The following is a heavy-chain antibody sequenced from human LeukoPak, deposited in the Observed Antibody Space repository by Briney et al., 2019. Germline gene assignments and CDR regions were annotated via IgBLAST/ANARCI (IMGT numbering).Heavy chain of an antibody. J-gene: IGHJ6*02. CDR1: GGTFSSYA. D-gene: IGHD1-1*01. CDR3: ARVSINFIGMDV. CDR2: INCDGGST. Sequence: ASVKVSCKASGGTFSSYAISWVRQAPGQGLEWMGIINCDGGSTSYAQKFQARVTMTRDTSTSTVYMELSSLKSEDTALYYCARVSINFIGMDVWGQGTTVTVSS. V-gene: IGHV1-46*01.